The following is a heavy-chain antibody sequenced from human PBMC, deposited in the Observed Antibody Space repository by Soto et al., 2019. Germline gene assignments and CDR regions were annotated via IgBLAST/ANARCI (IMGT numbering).Heavy chain of an antibody. V-gene: IGHV4-39*01. CDR3: ARQGAFHAFSGYYVY. J-gene: IGHJ4*02. CDR1: GGSISSSSYY. D-gene: IGHD3-22*01. Sequence: SETLSLTCTVSGGSISSSSYYWGWIRQPPGKGLEWIGSIYYSGSTYYNPSLKSRVTISVDTSKNQFSLKLSSVTAADTAVYYCARQGAFHAFSGYYVYWGQGTLVTVSS. CDR2: IYYSGST.